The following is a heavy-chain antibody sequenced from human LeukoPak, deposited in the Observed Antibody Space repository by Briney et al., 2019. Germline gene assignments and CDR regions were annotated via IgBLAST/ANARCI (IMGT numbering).Heavy chain of an antibody. CDR3: ARDRRSDGSGSFADY. CDR2: ISAYNGNT. J-gene: IGHJ4*02. V-gene: IGHV1-18*01. CDR1: GYTFTSYG. D-gene: IGHD3-10*01. Sequence: ASVKVSCRASGYTFTSYGISWVRQARGQGLEWMGWISAYNGNTNYAQKLQGRVTMTTDTSTSTAYMELRSLRSDDTAVYYCARDRRSDGSGSFADYWGQGTLVTVSS.